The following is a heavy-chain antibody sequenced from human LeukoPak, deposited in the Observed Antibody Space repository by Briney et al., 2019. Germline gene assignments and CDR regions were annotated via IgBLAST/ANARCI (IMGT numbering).Heavy chain of an antibody. CDR1: GGSISSSSYY. D-gene: IGHD3-10*01. Sequence: SETLSLTCTVSGGSISSSSYYWGWIRQPPGKGLEWIGSIYYSGSTYYNPSLKSRVTISVDTSKNQFSLKLSSVTAADTAVYYCARLGDYGSGSSPRYGYYYYYYYMDVWGKGTTVTISS. V-gene: IGHV4-39*07. CDR2: IYYSGST. J-gene: IGHJ6*03. CDR3: ARLGDYGSGSSPRYGYYYYYYYMDV.